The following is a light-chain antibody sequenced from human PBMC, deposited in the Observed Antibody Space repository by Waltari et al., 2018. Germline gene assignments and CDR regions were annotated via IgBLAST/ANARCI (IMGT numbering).Light chain of an antibody. V-gene: IGKV3-20*01. CDR3: QNHERLPAT. J-gene: IGKJ1*01. CDR2: GAS. CDR1: QSIGRY. Sequence: VLTQSPGTLSLSPGETATLSCRASQSIGRYLVWYQQKSGQATRLLIYGASTRATGIPDRFSGSGSGTDFSLTISRLEAEDFAVYYCQNHERLPATFGQGTKVEIK.